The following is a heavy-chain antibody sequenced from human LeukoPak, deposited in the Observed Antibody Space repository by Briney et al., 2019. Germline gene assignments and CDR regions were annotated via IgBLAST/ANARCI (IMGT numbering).Heavy chain of an antibody. CDR1: GFTFSSYA. D-gene: IGHD3-16*02. CDR2: ISGSGGST. Sequence: GGSLRLSCAASGFTFSSYAMSWVRQAPGKGLEWVSAISGSGGSTYYADSVKGRFTISRDNSKTTLYLPMNSLRAEDTAVYYCAKSPVYYDYVWGSYRYPNWFDPWGQGTLVTVSS. V-gene: IGHV3-23*01. CDR3: AKSPVYYDYVWGSYRYPNWFDP. J-gene: IGHJ5*02.